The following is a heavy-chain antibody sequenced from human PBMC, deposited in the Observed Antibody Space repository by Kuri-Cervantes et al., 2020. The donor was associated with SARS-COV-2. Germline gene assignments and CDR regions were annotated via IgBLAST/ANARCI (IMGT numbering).Heavy chain of an antibody. CDR3: ARDKFWVPVVITPVLNPRYHYYMDV. Sequence: GGSLRLSCAASGFTFSSSWMHWVCQAPEKGLEWVADIKCDGSEKYYVDSVKGRFTISRDNAKNSLYLQMNSLRAEDSAVYYCARDKFWVPVVITPVLNPRYHYYMDVWGNGTTVTVSS. CDR2: IKCDGSEK. D-gene: IGHD2/OR15-2a*01. J-gene: IGHJ6*03. CDR1: GFTFSSSW. V-gene: IGHV3-52*01.